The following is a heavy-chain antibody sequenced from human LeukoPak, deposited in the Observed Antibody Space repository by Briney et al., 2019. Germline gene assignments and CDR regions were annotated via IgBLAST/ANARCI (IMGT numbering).Heavy chain of an antibody. CDR2: INKDGGEK. D-gene: IGHD7-27*01. J-gene: IGHJ4*02. CDR1: GFTFSSYW. V-gene: IGHV3-7*03. CDR3: VRDKLTGASRLDY. Sequence: PGGSLRLSCAASGFTFSSYWMSWVRQAPGKGLEWVANINKDGGEKYYVDSVKGRFTISRDNAKNSLYLQMNSLRADDTAVYYCVRDKLTGASRLDYWGQGTLLTVSS.